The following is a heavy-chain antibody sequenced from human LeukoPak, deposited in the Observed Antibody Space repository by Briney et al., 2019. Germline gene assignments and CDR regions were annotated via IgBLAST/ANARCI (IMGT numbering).Heavy chain of an antibody. Sequence: PGGSLRLSCAASGFTVSSNYMSWVRQAPGKGLEWVSVIYSGGSTYYADSVKGRFTISRDNSKNTQYLQMNSLRAEDTAVYYCARLTTVTTYYYYYMDVWGKGTTVTVSS. CDR3: ARLTTVTTYYYYYMDV. CDR2: IYSGGST. V-gene: IGHV3-53*01. J-gene: IGHJ6*03. D-gene: IGHD4-17*01. CDR1: GFTVSSNY.